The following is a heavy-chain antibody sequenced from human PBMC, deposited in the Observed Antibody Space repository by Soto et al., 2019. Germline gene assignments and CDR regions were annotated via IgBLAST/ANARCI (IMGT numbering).Heavy chain of an antibody. CDR3: ARLTSYYDILTGYPHDAFDI. V-gene: IGHV4-34*01. CDR1: GGSFSGYY. J-gene: IGHJ3*02. Sequence: SETLPLTCAVYGGSFSGYYWSWIRQPPGKGLEWIGEINHSRSTNYNPSLKSRVTISVDTSKNQFSLKLSSVTAADTAVYYCARLTSYYDILTGYPHDAFDIWGQGTMVTVSS. CDR2: INHSRST. D-gene: IGHD3-9*01.